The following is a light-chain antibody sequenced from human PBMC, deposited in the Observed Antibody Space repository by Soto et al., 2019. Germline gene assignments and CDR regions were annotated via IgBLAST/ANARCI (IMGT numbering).Light chain of an antibody. J-gene: IGKJ1*01. CDR2: GAS. V-gene: IGKV3-15*01. CDR1: QSVSSN. Sequence: EVVFTQSPFTLSLSPGERATLSCRASQSVSSNLAWYQQKPGQAPRLLIYGASTRATGIPARFSGSGSGTEFTLTISSLQSEDFAVYYCQQYNNWWTFGQGTKVDIK. CDR3: QQYNNWWT.